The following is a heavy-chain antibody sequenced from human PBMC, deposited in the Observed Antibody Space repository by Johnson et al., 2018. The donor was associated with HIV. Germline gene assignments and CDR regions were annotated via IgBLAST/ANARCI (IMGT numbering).Heavy chain of an antibody. CDR3: AKDIRSSSWYVAFDI. CDR2: IRYDGSNK. D-gene: IGHD6-13*01. CDR1: GFTFSSYG. V-gene: IGHV3-30*02. J-gene: IGHJ3*02. Sequence: QVQLVESGGGLVQPGGSLRLSCAASGFTFSSYGMHWVRQAPGKGLEWVAFIRYDGSNKYYADSVKGRFTISRDNAKNSLYLQMNSLRAEDTALYYCAKDIRSSSWYVAFDIWGQGTMVTVSS.